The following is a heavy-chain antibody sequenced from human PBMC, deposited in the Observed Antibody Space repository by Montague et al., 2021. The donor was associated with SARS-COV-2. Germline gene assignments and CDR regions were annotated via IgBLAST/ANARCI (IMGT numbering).Heavy chain of an antibody. D-gene: IGHD3-10*01. CDR1: GGSFSGYY. V-gene: IGHV4-34*01. Sequence: SETLSLTCAVYGGSFSGYYWSWIRQPPGEGLEWIGSIYYSGSTYYNPSLKSRVTISVDTSKNQFSLKLSSVTAADTAVYYCARQGRISMVRLNWFDPWGQGTLVTVSS. CDR3: ARQGRISMVRLNWFDP. J-gene: IGHJ5*02. CDR2: IYYSGST.